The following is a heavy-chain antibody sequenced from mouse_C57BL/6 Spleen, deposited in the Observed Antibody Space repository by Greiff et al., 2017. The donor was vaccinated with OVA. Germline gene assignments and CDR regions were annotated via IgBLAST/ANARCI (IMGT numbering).Heavy chain of an antibody. J-gene: IGHJ3*01. D-gene: IGHD3-1*01. V-gene: IGHV3-1*01. Sequence: EVQLQASGPGMVKPSQSLSLTCTVTGYSITSGYDWHWIRHFPGNKLEWMGYISYSGSTNYNPSLKSRISITHDTSKNHFFLKLNSVTTEDTATYYCARGAPWFAYWGQGTLVTVSA. CDR1: GYSITSGYD. CDR3: ARGAPWFAY. CDR2: ISYSGST.